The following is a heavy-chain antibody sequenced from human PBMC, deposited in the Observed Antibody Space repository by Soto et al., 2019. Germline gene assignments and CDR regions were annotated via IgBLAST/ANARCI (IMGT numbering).Heavy chain of an antibody. D-gene: IGHD5-12*01. CDR2: IIPIFGTA. V-gene: IGHV1-69*13. Sequence: SVKVSCKASGGTFSSYAISWVRQAPGQGLEWMGGIIPIFGTANYAQKFQGRVTITADESTSTAYMELSSLRSEDTAVYYCADGYSGYNWFDPWGQGTLVTVSA. CDR1: GGTFSSYA. CDR3: ADGYSGYNWFDP. J-gene: IGHJ5*02.